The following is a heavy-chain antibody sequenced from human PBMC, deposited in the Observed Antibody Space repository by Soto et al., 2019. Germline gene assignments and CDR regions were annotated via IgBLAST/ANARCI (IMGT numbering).Heavy chain of an antibody. J-gene: IGHJ4*02. CDR3: SRHQYHYDSSGYTLDY. D-gene: IGHD3-22*01. Sequence: SETLSLTCTVSGGSISSSTYYWGWIRQPPGKGLEWIGSVYYSGSTYYNPSLKSRVTISVDTSNNQFSLKLNSVTAADTAVYYXSRHQYHYDSSGYTLDYWGQGTLVTVSS. V-gene: IGHV4-39*01. CDR2: VYYSGST. CDR1: GGSISSSTYY.